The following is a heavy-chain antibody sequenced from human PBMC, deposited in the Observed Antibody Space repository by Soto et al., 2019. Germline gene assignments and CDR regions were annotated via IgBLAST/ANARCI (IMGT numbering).Heavy chain of an antibody. V-gene: IGHV1-18*01. CDR1: GCTFTSYV. J-gene: IGHJ6*02. Sequence: GASVKVSCKASGCTFTSYVISWVRQAPGQGLEWMGWISAYNGNTSYAQKLQGRVTMTTDTSTSTAYMELRSLRSDDTAVYYCARDGDLEHYYYYYGMDVWGQGTTVTVS. CDR2: ISAYNGNT. D-gene: IGHD1-1*01. CDR3: ARDGDLEHYYYYYGMDV.